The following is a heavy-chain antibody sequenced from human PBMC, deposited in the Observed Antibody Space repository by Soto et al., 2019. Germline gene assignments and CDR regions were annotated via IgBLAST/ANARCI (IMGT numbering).Heavy chain of an antibody. V-gene: IGHV3-23*01. CDR1: GFTFSSYV. CDR3: AKGPAYYNFWARGMDV. CDR2: ISGSGVGT. Sequence: EVHLLESGGGLVQPGGSLRLSCAASGFTFSSYVMNWVRQAPGKGLEWVSGISGSGVGTHHADSVKGRFTISRDNSENKLFLQMNTQRAEDTAVYYCAKGPAYYNFWARGMDVWGQGITVTVSS. J-gene: IGHJ6*02. D-gene: IGHD3-3*01.